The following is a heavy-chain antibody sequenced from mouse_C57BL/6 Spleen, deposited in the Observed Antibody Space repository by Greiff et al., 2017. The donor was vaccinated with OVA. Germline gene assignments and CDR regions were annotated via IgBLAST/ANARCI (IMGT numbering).Heavy chain of an antibody. J-gene: IGHJ2*01. CDR3: TTMTTVYYFDY. D-gene: IGHD1-1*01. Sequence: QVQLKESGAELVRPGASVTLSCKASGYTFTDYEMHWVKQTPVHGLEWIGAIDPETGGTAYNQKFKGKAILTADKSSSTAYMELRSLTSEDSAVYYCTTMTTVYYFDYWGQGTTLTVSS. V-gene: IGHV1-15*01. CDR1: GYTFTDYE. CDR2: IDPETGGT.